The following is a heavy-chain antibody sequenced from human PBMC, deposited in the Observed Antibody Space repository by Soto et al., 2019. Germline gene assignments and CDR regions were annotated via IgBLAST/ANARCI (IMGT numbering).Heavy chain of an antibody. J-gene: IGHJ5*02. CDR1: GYTFTSYG. CDR3: AREKFYYDSRGWFAP. V-gene: IGHV1-18*01. D-gene: IGHD3-22*01. CDR2: ISAYNGNT. Sequence: ASVKVSCKASGYTFTSYGISWVRQAPGQGLEWMGWISAYNGNTNYAQRLQGRVTMTTDTSTSTAYMELRSLRSDDTAVYYCAREKFYYDSRGWFAPWGRGSSDTVSS.